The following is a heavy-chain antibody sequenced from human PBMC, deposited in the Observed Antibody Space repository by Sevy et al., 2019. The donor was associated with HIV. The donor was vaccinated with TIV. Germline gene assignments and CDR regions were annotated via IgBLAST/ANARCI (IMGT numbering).Heavy chain of an antibody. V-gene: IGHV3-30-3*01. D-gene: IGHD1-26*01. CDR2: ISYDGSNK. CDR1: GFTFSSYA. CDR3: AREKGEWELQGGVFDY. J-gene: IGHJ4*02. Sequence: GGSLRLSSAASGFTFSSYAMHWVRQAPGKGLEWVAVISYDGSNKYYADSVKGRFTISRDNSKNTLYLQMNSLRAEVTAVYYCAREKGEWELQGGVFDYWGQGTLVTVSS.